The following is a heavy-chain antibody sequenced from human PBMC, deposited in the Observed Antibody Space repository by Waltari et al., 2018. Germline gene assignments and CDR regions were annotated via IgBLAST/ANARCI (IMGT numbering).Heavy chain of an antibody. D-gene: IGHD6-19*01. CDR2: NSAYNDNT. CDR3: ARGGIAVATRGAFDI. Sequence: QFQLVQSGAEVKKPGASVKLLCKASGYIFTSYGISWVRQDPGQGLEWMGWNSAYNDNTNYAQKLQGRVTMTTDTSTSTAYMELRSRRADDAAVYYCARGGIAVATRGAFDIWGQGTMVTVSS. J-gene: IGHJ3*02. V-gene: IGHV1-18*01. CDR1: GYIFTSYG.